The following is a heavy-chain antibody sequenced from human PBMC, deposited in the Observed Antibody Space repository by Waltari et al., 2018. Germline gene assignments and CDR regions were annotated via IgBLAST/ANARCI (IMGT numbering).Heavy chain of an antibody. CDR2: SYSVSST. CDR3: ARGAVGDS. CDR1: GFTVSSNY. J-gene: IGHJ4*02. V-gene: IGHV3-53*01. D-gene: IGHD2-15*01. Sequence: EVQLVESGGGLIQPGGSLRLSCAASGFTVSSNYMSWVRQAPGKGLEVFSVSYSVSSTYYADSVKGRFTISRDNSKNTLYLQMNSLRAEDTAVYYCARGAVGDSWGQGTLVTVSS.